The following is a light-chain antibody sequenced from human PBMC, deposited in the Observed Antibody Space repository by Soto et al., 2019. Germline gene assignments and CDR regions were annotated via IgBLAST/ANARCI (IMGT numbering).Light chain of an antibody. J-gene: IGLJ2*01. CDR3: ATWDDILNGVV. CDR2: SDN. Sequence: QSVLTQPPSASGTPGQRVTISCSGSTSNIGSNTVNWYQQLAGKAPRLLIYSDNQRPSGVPDRFSGSKSGTSASLAISGLQSEDEADYYCATWDDILNGVVFGGGTQLTVL. V-gene: IGLV1-44*01. CDR1: TSNIGSNT.